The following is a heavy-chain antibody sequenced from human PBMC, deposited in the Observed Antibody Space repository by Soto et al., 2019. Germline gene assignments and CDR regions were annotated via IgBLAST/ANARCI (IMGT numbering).Heavy chain of an antibody. V-gene: IGHV4-59*01. CDR1: GGSISDFY. Sequence: QVQLQESGPGLVKPSETLSLTCNVSGGSISDFYWSWIRQSPGKGLEWIGHVYSSGSTNYNPSLKCRGTISLDTSNYHFSVGLNSVTAADTAVYFRARTPSCSGTACTPRFFDSWGQGTLVTVSS. CDR2: VYSSGST. D-gene: IGHD2-15*01. J-gene: IGHJ4*02. CDR3: ARTPSCSGTACTPRFFDS.